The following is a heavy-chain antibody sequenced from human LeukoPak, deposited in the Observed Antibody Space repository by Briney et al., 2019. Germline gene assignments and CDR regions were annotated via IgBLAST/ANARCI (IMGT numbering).Heavy chain of an antibody. J-gene: IGHJ6*02. D-gene: IGHD6-19*01. V-gene: IGHV3-21*01. CDR1: GFPFRSYS. CDR3: ARDGSSGWSGGYYYYGMDV. Sequence: GGPLRLSCAASGFPFRSYSMNWVRQAPGKGLEWVSSISSSSSYIYYADSVKGRFTITRDNAKNSLYLQMNSLRAEDTAVYYCARDGSSGWSGGYYYYGMDVWGQGTTVTVSS. CDR2: ISSSSSYI.